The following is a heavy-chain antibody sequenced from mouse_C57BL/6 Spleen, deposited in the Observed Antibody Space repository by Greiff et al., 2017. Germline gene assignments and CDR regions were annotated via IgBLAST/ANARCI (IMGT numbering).Heavy chain of an antibody. CDR2: IHPNSGST. CDR1: GYTFTSYW. V-gene: IGHV1-64*01. CDR3: ARSLPYDSAWFAY. D-gene: IGHD2-4*01. Sequence: QVQLQQPGAELVKPGASVKLSCKASGYTFTSYWMPWVKQRPGQGLEWIGMIHPNSGSTNYNEKFKSKATLTVDKSSSTAYMQLSSLTSEYSAVYYCARSLPYDSAWFAYWGQGTLVTVSA. J-gene: IGHJ3*01.